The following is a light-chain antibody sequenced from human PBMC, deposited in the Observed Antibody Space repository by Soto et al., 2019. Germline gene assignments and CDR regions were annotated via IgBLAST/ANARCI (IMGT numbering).Light chain of an antibody. V-gene: IGKV3-15*01. CDR2: GAS. CDR1: QSINSE. CDR3: QQGHNWPLT. Sequence: EIVMTQSPATLSLSPGERAALSCRASQSINSELAWDQQKPGQPPRLLIYGASTRATGVPPRFTGSESGSEFTLTISGLQSEDFAVYYCQQGHNWPLTFGQGTRLEI. J-gene: IGKJ2*01.